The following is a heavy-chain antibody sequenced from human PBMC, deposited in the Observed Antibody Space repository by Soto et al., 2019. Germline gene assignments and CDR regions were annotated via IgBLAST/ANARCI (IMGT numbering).Heavy chain of an antibody. Sequence: GGSLRLSCAASGFTFSSYGMHWVRQAPGKGLEWVAVISYDGSNKYYADSVKGRFTISRDNSKNTLYLQMNSLRAEDTAVYYCAKGYSSSSGGDFDYWGQGTLVTVSS. V-gene: IGHV3-30*18. D-gene: IGHD6-6*01. CDR2: ISYDGSNK. J-gene: IGHJ4*02. CDR3: AKGYSSSSGGDFDY. CDR1: GFTFSSYG.